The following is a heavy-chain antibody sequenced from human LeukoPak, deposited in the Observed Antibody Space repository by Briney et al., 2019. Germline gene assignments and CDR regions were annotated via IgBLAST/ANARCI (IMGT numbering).Heavy chain of an antibody. CDR3: AELVITMIGGV. Sequence: GGSLRLSCAPSGFTFSRYEMNWVRQAPGKGLEWVSYISSSGSTIYYADSVKGRFTISRDNAKNSLYLQMNSLRAEDTAVYYCAELVITMIGGVWGKGTTVTISS. J-gene: IGHJ6*04. D-gene: IGHD3-10*02. CDR1: GFTFSRYE. V-gene: IGHV3-48*03. CDR2: ISSSGSTI.